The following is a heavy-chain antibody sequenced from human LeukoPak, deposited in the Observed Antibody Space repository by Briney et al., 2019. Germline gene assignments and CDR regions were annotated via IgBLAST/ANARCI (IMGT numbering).Heavy chain of an antibody. V-gene: IGHV4-59*08. CDR3: AAGGNSGYYFDY. CDR1: GGSISSYY. CDR2: IYYSGST. J-gene: IGHJ4*02. Sequence: SETLSLTCTVSGGSISSYYWSWIRQPPGKGLEWIGYIYYSGSTNYNPSLKSRVTISVGTSKNQFSLKLSSVTAADTAVYCCAAGGNSGYYFDYWGQGTLVTVSS. D-gene: IGHD4-23*01.